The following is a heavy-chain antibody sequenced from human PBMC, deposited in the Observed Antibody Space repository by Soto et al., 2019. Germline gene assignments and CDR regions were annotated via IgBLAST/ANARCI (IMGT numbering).Heavy chain of an antibody. CDR2: IWYDGSNK. CDR3: VRDSGWLFDS. V-gene: IGHV3-33*01. CDR1: GFTFSSYG. D-gene: IGHD6-19*01. Sequence: QVQLVESGGGVVQPGRYLRLSCAASGFTFSSYGMHWVRQAPGKGLEWVALIWYDGSNKYYADSVKGRFTISRDDSKNTVCLQMNSLRAEDTAVYFCVRDSGWLFDSWGQGTLVTVSS. J-gene: IGHJ4*02.